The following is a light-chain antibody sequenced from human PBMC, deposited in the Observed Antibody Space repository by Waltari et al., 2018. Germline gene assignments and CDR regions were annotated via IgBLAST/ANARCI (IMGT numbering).Light chain of an antibody. J-gene: IGKJ1*01. V-gene: IGKV1-5*03. CDR3: QQYNSYPWT. CDR2: QAS. Sequence: DIHMTQSPSTLSASVGDRVTITCRASQSISSWLAWYQQKPGKAPKLLIYQASSLESWVPSRFSGSGSGTEFTLTISSLQPDDFATYYCQQYNSYPWTFGQGTKVEIK. CDR1: QSISSW.